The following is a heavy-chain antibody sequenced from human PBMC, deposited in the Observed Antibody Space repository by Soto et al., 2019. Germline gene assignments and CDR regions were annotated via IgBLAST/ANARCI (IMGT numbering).Heavy chain of an antibody. CDR1: GGTFSSYA. Sequence: QVQLVQSGAEVKKPGSSVKVSCKASGGTFSSYAISWVRQAPGQGLEWMGGIIPIFGTANYAQKFQGRVTITADESTSTAYMELSSLRSEDTAVYYCAREYIVATSVYYYYYGMDVWGQGTTVTVSS. D-gene: IGHD5-12*01. V-gene: IGHV1-69*01. CDR3: AREYIVATSVYYYYYGMDV. J-gene: IGHJ6*02. CDR2: IIPIFGTA.